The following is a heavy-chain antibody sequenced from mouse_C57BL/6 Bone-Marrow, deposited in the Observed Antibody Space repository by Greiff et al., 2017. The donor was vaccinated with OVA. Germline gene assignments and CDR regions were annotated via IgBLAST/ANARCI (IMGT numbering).Heavy chain of an antibody. CDR3: ARRIGPYDYPYAMDY. J-gene: IGHJ4*01. CDR2: IYPGDGDT. V-gene: IGHV1-82*01. CDR1: GYAFSSSW. Sequence: LQESGPELVKPGASVKISCKASGYAFSSSWMNWVKQRPGKGLEWIGRIYPGDGDTNYNGKFKGKATLTADKSSSTAYMQLSSLTSEDSAVYFCARRIGPYDYPYAMDYWGQGTSVTVSS. D-gene: IGHD2-4*01.